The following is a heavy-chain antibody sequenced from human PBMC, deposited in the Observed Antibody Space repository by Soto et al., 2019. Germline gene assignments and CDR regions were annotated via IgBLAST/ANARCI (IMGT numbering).Heavy chain of an antibody. V-gene: IGHV3-33*01. J-gene: IGHJ6*02. CDR3: ARDTTIVVVPAEEEDYQMYYYYGMDV. Sequence: QVQLVESGGGVVQPGRSLRLSCAASGFTFSSYGMHWVRQAPGKGLEWVAVIWYDGSNKYYADSVKGRFTISRDNSKNTLYLQMNSLRAEDTAVYYCARDTTIVVVPAEEEDYQMYYYYGMDVWGQGTTVTVSS. CDR1: GFTFSSYG. D-gene: IGHD2-2*01. CDR2: IWYDGSNK.